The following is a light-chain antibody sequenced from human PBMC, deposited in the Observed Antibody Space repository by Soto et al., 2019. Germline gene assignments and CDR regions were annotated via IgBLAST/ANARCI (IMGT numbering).Light chain of an antibody. CDR3: QQYGDLPPT. CDR2: GAS. J-gene: IGKJ1*01. V-gene: IGKV3-20*01. CDR1: QSVTYDQ. Sequence: IVLTQSPDTLSLSPGERATLSCRASQSVTYDQLAWYRQTPGQAPRLLIYGASSRAAGIPDRFSGSGSGTDFTLTISRLEPEDFVVYHCQQYGDLPPTFGQGTKVDSK.